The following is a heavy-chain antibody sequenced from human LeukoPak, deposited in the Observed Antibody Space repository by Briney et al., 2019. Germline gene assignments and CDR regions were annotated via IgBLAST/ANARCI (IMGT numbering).Heavy chain of an antibody. CDR3: ARGGYSYGYHY. D-gene: IGHD5-18*01. CDR1: GFTFSGYW. J-gene: IGHJ4*02. V-gene: IGHV3-74*01. Sequence: GGSLRLSCAASGFTFSGYWMHWVRQVPGKGLVWVSRLNTDGSSTSYADSVKGRFTISRDNAKNSLYLQMNSLRAEDTAVYYCARGGYSYGYHYWGQGTLVTVSS. CDR2: LNTDGSST.